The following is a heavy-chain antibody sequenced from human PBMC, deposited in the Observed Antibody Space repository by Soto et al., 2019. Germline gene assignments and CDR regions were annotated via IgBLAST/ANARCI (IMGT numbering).Heavy chain of an antibody. V-gene: IGHV3-30*04. CDR3: AREGYSGGRAGIMDA. CDR2: ISADAMNK. D-gene: IGHD1-26*01. J-gene: IGHJ6*02. CDR1: GVTLSDSV. Sequence: QVQLVESGGDVIQPGRSLRLPCAVSGVTLSDSVLPWVRQAPGRGLEWVTLISADAMNKVYADHVKGRFTISRDISKNTGHLQMDTLRVEDTAVYFCAREGYSGGRAGIMDAWGQGTTVTVSS.